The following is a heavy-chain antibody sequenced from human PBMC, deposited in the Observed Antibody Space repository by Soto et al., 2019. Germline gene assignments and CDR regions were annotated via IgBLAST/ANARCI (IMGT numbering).Heavy chain of an antibody. Sequence: QVQLVESGGGVVQPGRSLRLSCAASGFTFSSYGMHWVRQAPGKGLEWVAVIWYDGSNKYYADSVKGRFTISRDNSKNTLYLQMKSLRAEDTAVYYCARGTARSSSGDLDVWGKGTTVTVSS. V-gene: IGHV3-33*01. J-gene: IGHJ6*04. CDR2: IWYDGSNK. D-gene: IGHD6-6*01. CDR3: ARGTARSSSGDLDV. CDR1: GFTFSSYG.